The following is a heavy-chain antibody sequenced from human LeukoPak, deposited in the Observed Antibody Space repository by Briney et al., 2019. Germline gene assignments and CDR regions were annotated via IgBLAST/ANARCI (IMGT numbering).Heavy chain of an antibody. J-gene: IGHJ4*02. V-gene: IGHV4-4*07. D-gene: IGHD3-22*01. CDR1: GGSISSYY. CDR3: ARDRYKYDSRGYLRLDY. Sequence: NPSETLSLTCTVSGGSISSYYWSWIRQPAGKGLEWIGRIYTSGSTNYNPSLKSRVTMSVDTSKNQFSRKLSSVTAADTAVYYCARDRYKYDSRGYLRLDYWGQGTLVTVSS. CDR2: IYTSGST.